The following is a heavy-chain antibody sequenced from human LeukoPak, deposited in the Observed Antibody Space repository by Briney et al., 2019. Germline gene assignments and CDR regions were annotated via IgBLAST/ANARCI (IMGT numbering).Heavy chain of an antibody. D-gene: IGHD2-2*01. CDR1: GYSFASYW. CDR3: ARLSSTSQPFDP. J-gene: IGHJ5*02. CDR2: IYPDDSDT. Sequence: GESLKISCKGSGYSFASYWIAWVRQMPGKGLEWMGIIYPDDSDTRYSPSFQGQVTISAVKSISTAYLQWSGLKASDAAVYYCARLSSTSQPFDPWGQGTLVTVSS. V-gene: IGHV5-51*01.